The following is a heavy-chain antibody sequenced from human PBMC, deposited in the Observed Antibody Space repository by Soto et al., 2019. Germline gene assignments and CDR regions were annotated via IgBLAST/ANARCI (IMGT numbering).Heavy chain of an antibody. J-gene: IGHJ4*02. V-gene: IGHV2-5*02. CDR2: IYWDGDD. CDR3: ARPQSGGRYFDY. D-gene: IGHD3-10*01. CDR1: GFSVSTRGVG. Sequence: QITLKESGPTLVKPTQTLTMTCTVSGFSVSTRGVGVGWIRQPPGKALEWVALIYWDGDDRYSPSLKSRLTITKDTAKNLVVLTMTNLDPADTATYYCARPQSGGRYFDYWGQGSLVTVSS.